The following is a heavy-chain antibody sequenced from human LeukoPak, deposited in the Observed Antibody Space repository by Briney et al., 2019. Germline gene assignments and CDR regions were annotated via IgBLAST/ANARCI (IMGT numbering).Heavy chain of an antibody. CDR3: AREGALDYGDYFLDY. D-gene: IGHD4-17*01. J-gene: IGHJ4*02. CDR1: GGSTSGSY. Sequence: PSETLSLTCSVSGGSTSGSYWSWIRQPPGKGLQWIGYIHYTGSTNYNPSLKSRVTISVDTSKNQFSLKLSSVTAADTAVYYCAREGALDYGDYFLDYWGQGTLVTVSS. CDR2: IHYTGST. V-gene: IGHV4-59*12.